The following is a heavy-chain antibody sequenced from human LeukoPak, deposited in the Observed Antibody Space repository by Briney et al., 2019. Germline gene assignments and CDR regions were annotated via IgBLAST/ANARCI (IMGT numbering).Heavy chain of an antibody. Sequence: GESLKISCKGSGYSFTNYWIGWVRQMPEKGLEWMGIIYPGDSDTRYSPSFQGQVTISADKSISTAYLQWSSLKASDTAMYYCARRRMLDGHHFDYWGQGTLDTVSS. CDR3: ARRRMLDGHHFDY. CDR2: IYPGDSDT. D-gene: IGHD2-8*01. CDR1: GYSFTNYW. J-gene: IGHJ4*02. V-gene: IGHV5-51*01.